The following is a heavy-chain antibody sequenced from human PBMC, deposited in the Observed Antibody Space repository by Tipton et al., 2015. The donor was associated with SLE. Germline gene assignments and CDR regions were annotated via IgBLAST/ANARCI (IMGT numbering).Heavy chain of an antibody. CDR3: ARQEGPTLRFDP. V-gene: IGHV4-59*08. Sequence: TLSLTCTVSGGSISSHYWSWIRQPPGKGLEWIGYIYYSGSTNYNPSLKSRVTISVDTSKNQFSLKLSSVTAADTAVYYCARQEGPTLRFDPWGQGTLVTVSS. CDR2: IYYSGST. J-gene: IGHJ5*02. D-gene: IGHD2-15*01. CDR1: GGSISSHY.